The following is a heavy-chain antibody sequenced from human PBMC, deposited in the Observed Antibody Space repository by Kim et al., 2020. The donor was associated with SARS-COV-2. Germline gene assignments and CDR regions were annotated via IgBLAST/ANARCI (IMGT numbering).Heavy chain of an antibody. CDR2: IISSGSNS. CDR1: GFTFSIYV. J-gene: IGHJ6*01. V-gene: IGHV3-23*01. CDR3: ARRKVISYYYYYGMDV. D-gene: IGHD3-16*02. Sequence: GGSLRLSCEASGFTFSIYVMSWVRQAPGKGLELVSIIISSGSNSYYANSVKGRFTMSRDNSKKAVYLQMDSLRAEDTAVYYCARRKVISYYYYYGMDVWG.